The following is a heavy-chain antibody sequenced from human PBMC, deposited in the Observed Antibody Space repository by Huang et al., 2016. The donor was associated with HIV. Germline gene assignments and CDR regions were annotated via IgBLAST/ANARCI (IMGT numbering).Heavy chain of an antibody. CDR2: FDPEEGET. D-gene: IGHD2-15*01. CDR3: ATSTPDVGAGVLRSAFDI. V-gene: IGHV1-24*01. CDR1: GYTVSELS. J-gene: IGHJ3*02. Sequence: QVQLVESGAELKKPGASVRVSCKVSGYTVSELSLHWVRQAPEKGLEWMGGFDPEEGETIYAQRLKGRVTMTEDTSTDTAYMELSSLRPEDTAVDYCATSTPDVGAGVLRSAFDIWGQGTMVTVSS.